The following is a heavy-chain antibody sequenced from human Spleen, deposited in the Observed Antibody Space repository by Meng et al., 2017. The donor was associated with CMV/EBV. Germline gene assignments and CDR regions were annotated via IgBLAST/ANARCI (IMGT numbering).Heavy chain of an antibody. CDR2: ISWNSVSI. CDR3: VKDINSHLVPSTIMVSNHYGMDV. D-gene: IGHD2-2*02. J-gene: IGHJ6*02. Sequence: SLKISCAASGFIFDDYAMHWVRQVPGKGLEWVSGISWNSVSIGYADSVKGRFTISRDNAKNSLYLHMTSLRPEDMALYYCVKDINSHLVPSTIMVSNHYGMDVWGHGTTVTVSS. CDR1: GFIFDDYA. V-gene: IGHV3-9*03.